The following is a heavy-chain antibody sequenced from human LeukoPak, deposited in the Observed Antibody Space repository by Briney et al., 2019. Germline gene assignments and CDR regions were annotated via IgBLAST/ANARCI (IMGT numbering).Heavy chain of an antibody. CDR1: GGSLSGYY. CDR2: INPSGST. CDR3: ARVPYCSGGSCNYYYYYGMDV. Sequence: PSETLSLTCAVYGGSLSGYYWSWIRQPPGKGLEWIGEINPSGSTNYNPSLKSRVTISVDTSKNQFSLKLSSVTAADTAVYYCARVPYCSGGSCNYYYYYGMDVWGQGTTVTVSS. D-gene: IGHD2-15*01. V-gene: IGHV4-34*01. J-gene: IGHJ6*02.